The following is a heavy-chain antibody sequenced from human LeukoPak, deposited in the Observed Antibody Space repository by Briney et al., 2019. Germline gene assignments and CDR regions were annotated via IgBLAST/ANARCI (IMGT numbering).Heavy chain of an antibody. J-gene: IGHJ6*02. V-gene: IGHV4-39*07. Sequence: SETLSLTCTVSGVSISSSSYYWGWLRQPPGKGLEWFGSIYYSGSTYYHPSLKSRVTISVDTSKNLFSLKLSSVTAADTAVYYCARLPVNKYYDYVWGSYRWGDYYYGMDVWGQGTTAPVS. CDR3: ARLPVNKYYDYVWGSYRWGDYYYGMDV. D-gene: IGHD3-16*02. CDR1: GVSISSSSYY. CDR2: IYYSGST.